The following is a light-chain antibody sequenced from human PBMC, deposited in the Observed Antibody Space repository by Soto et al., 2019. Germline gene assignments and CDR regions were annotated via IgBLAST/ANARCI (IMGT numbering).Light chain of an antibody. J-gene: IGKJ1*01. CDR1: QGVNNY. CDR2: AAS. Sequence: DIQMTQSPSSLSASLGDRVTITCRASQGVNNYLAWYQQRPGKVPRLLIYAASTWQTGVPSRFSGSVSGTEFTLTISSLQPEDFATYYCQKYDNAPWTFGRGTKVDIK. V-gene: IGKV1-27*01. CDR3: QKYDNAPWT.